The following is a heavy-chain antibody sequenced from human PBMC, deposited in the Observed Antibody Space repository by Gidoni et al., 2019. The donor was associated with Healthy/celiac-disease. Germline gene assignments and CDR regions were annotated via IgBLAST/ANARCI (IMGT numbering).Heavy chain of an antibody. CDR2: ISYDGSNK. V-gene: IGHV3-30-3*01. Sequence: QVQLVESGGGVVQPGRSLRLSCAASGFTFSSYAMHWVRQAPGKGLEWVAVISYDGSNKYYADSVKGRFTISRDNSKNTLYLQMNSLRAEDTAVYYCARVGAENDLPLSYYDYVWGSYRSYYMDVWGKGTTVTVSS. CDR1: GFTFSSYA. J-gene: IGHJ6*03. D-gene: IGHD3-16*02. CDR3: ARVGAENDLPLSYYDYVWGSYRSYYMDV.